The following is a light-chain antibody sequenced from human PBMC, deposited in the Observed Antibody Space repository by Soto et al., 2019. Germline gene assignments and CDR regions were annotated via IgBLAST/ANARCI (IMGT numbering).Light chain of an antibody. Sequence: EIVMTQSPATLSVSRGERATLSCRANQAISSNLAWYQQKPGQAPRLLIYGASTRATGIPDRFSGSGSGTEFTLTISSLQAEDVAVYYCQQYYGSPYTFGQGTKLEIK. CDR3: QQYYGSPYT. CDR1: QAISSN. CDR2: GAS. J-gene: IGKJ2*01. V-gene: IGKV3-15*01.